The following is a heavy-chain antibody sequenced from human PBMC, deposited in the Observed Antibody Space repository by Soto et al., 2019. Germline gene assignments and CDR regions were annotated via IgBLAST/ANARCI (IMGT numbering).Heavy chain of an antibody. CDR2: VYYTGST. CDR1: GDSISTFY. J-gene: IGHJ4*02. Sequence: SETLSLTCTVSGDSISTFYCGWMRQSPGKEQEWIGYVYYTGSTNYNSSPTSRVTISVDRSKHQFYLTLTSANAADTAASYCASGRTVRYYAVGSIAHFYFFNFWGQGTLVTVSS. CDR3: ASGRTVRYYAVGSIAHFYFFNF. V-gene: IGHV4-59*01. D-gene: IGHD3-3*01.